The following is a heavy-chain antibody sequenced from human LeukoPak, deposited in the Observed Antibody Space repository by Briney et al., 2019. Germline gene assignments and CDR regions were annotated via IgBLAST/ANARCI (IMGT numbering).Heavy chain of an antibody. J-gene: IGHJ4*02. CDR2: INPNSGGT. D-gene: IGHD3-10*01. Sequence: LGASVKVSCKASGYTFTGYYMHWVRQAPGQGLEWMGRINPNSGGTNYAQKFQGRVTMTRDTSISTAYMELSRLRSDDTAVYYCARGYGSGSYYKAMGYFDYWGQGTLVTVSS. V-gene: IGHV1-2*06. CDR3: ARGYGSGSYYKAMGYFDY. CDR1: GYTFTGYY.